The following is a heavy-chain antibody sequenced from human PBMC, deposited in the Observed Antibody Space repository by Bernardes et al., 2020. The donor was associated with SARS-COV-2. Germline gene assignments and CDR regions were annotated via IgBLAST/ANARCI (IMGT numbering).Heavy chain of an antibody. CDR1: GFSFSNAW. CDR3: TTYSSGWYVGY. Sequence: GSLRLSCAASGFSFSNAWMSWVRQAPGKGLEWVGRIKSKTDGGTTEYAAPVKGRITISRDDSKNTLYLQMNSLKTEDTAVYYCTTYSSGWYVGYWGQGTLVTVSS. V-gene: IGHV3-15*01. J-gene: IGHJ4*02. D-gene: IGHD6-19*01. CDR2: IKSKTDGGTT.